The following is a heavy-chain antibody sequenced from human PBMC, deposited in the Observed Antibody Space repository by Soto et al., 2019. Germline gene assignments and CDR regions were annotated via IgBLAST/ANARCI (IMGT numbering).Heavy chain of an antibody. V-gene: IGHV3-43D*04. CDR3: AKAKFYYDSSPYDS. CDR2: INADGSEK. J-gene: IGHJ4*02. D-gene: IGHD3-22*01. Sequence: PGGSLRLSCAVSEVTFAEYADPWVRESAGKVLEWVSLINADGSEKYYADSVRGRFTISRDNSKDSFYLQMNSLRLEDTAMYYCAKAKFYYDSSPYDSWGQGTLV. CDR1: EVTFAEYA.